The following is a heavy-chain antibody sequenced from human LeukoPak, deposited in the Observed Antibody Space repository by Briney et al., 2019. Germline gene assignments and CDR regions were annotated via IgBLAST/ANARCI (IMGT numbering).Heavy chain of an antibody. V-gene: IGHV4-34*01. Sequence: PSETLSLTCAVYGGSFSGDYWSWIRQPPGKGLEWIGEINHSGSTNYNPSLKSRVTMSVDTSKNQFSLRLSSVTAADTAVYYCASLLNVAGYSGYDSDYWGQGTLVTVSS. D-gene: IGHD5-12*01. J-gene: IGHJ4*02. CDR2: INHSGST. CDR1: GGSFSGDY. CDR3: ASLLNVAGYSGYDSDY.